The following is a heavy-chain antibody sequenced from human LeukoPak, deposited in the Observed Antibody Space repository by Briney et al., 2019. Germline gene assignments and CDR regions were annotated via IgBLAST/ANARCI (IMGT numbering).Heavy chain of an antibody. CDR3: ARDYYDSSGIDY. CDR2: IKQDGSEK. CDR1: GFTFSSYW. D-gene: IGHD3-22*01. Sequence: GGSLRLPCAASGFTFSSYWVSWVRQAPGKGLEWVANIKQDGSEKYYVDSVKGRFTISRDNAKNSLYLQMNSLRAEDTAVYYCARDYYDSSGIDYWGQGTLVTVSS. V-gene: IGHV3-7*01. J-gene: IGHJ4*02.